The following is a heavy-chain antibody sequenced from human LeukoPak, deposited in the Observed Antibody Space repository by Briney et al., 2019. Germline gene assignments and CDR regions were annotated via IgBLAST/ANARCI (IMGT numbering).Heavy chain of an antibody. V-gene: IGHV4-34*01. Sequence: SETLSLTCAVYGGSFSGYYWSWIRQPPGKQLEWIGEINHSGSTNYNPSLKSRVTISLDTSKNQFSLRLTSVTAADTALYYCAKGSPSTLGFDYWGQGTLVTVSS. D-gene: IGHD3-16*01. CDR1: GGSFSGYY. CDR3: AKGSPSTLGFDY. CDR2: INHSGST. J-gene: IGHJ4*02.